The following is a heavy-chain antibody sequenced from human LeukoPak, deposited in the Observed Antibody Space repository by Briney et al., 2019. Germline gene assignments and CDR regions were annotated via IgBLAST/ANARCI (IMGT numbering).Heavy chain of an antibody. CDR3: ASTFYGDSPPY. Sequence: GGPLRLSCAASGFTVSSNYMSWVRQAPGKGLEWVSVIYSGGSTYYADSVKGRFTISRDNSKNTLYLQMNSLRAEDTAVYYCASTFYGDSPPYWGQGTLVTVSS. V-gene: IGHV3-66*01. D-gene: IGHD4-17*01. CDR1: GFTVSSNY. CDR2: IYSGGST. J-gene: IGHJ4*02.